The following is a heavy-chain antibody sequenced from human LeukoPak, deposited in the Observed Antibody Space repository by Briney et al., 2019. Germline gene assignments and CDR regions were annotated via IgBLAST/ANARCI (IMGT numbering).Heavy chain of an antibody. V-gene: IGHV3-7*01. J-gene: IGHJ4*02. CDR3: AGGWGAGLHFDY. D-gene: IGHD3-16*01. CDR2: IKQGGSEK. Sequence: GGSLRLSCAASGFTFSSYWMSWVRQAPGKGLEWVANIKQGGSEKYYVDSVKGRFTISRDNAKNSLYLQMNSLRAEDTAVYHCAGGWGAGLHFDYWGQGTLVTVSS. CDR1: GFTFSSYW.